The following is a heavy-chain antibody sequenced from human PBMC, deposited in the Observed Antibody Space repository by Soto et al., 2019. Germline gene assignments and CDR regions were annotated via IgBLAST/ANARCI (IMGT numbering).Heavy chain of an antibody. Sequence: SETLSLTCAVYGGSFSGYYWSWIRQPPGKGLEWIGEINHSGSTNYNPSLKSRVTISVDTSKNQFSLKLSSVTAADTAVYYCSTYYYGSVSYPSKYYLDYWGQGTLVTVSS. D-gene: IGHD3-10*01. V-gene: IGHV4-34*01. CDR1: GGSFSGYY. J-gene: IGHJ4*02. CDR2: INHSGST. CDR3: STYYYGSVSYPSKYYLDY.